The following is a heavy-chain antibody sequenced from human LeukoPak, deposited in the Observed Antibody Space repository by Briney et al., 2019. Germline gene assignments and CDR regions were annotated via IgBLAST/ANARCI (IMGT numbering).Heavy chain of an antibody. V-gene: IGHV4-38-2*01. CDR3: ARAPKGITMIVSPAFDI. D-gene: IGHD3-22*01. CDR1: GYSISSGYY. J-gene: IGHJ3*02. CDR2: IYHSGST. Sequence: PSETLSLTCAVSGYSISSGYYWGWIRQPPGKGLEWIGSIYHSGSTYYNPSLKSRVTMSVDTSKNQFSLKLSSVTAADTAVYYCARAPKGITMIVSPAFDIWGQGTMVTVSS.